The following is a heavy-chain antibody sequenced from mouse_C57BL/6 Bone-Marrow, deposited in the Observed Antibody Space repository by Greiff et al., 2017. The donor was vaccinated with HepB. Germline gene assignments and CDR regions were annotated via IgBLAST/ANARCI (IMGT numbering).Heavy chain of an antibody. CDR1: GFTFSSYT. V-gene: IGHV5-9*01. J-gene: IGHJ2*01. D-gene: IGHD2-14*01. Sequence: EVKLVESGGGLVKPGGSLQLSCAASGFTFSSYTMSWVRQTPEKRLEWVATISGGGGNTYYPDSVKGRFTISRDNAKNTLYLQMSSLRSEDTALYYWESRNDRCDDWGQGTTRTV. CDR3: ESRNDRCDD. CDR2: ISGGGGNT.